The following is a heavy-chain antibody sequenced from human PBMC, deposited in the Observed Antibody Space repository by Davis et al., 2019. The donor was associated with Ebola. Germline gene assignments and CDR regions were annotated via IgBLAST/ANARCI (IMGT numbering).Heavy chain of an antibody. V-gene: IGHV4-59*01. Sequence: MPSETLSLTCTVSGGSISSYYWSWIRQPPGKGLEWIGYIYYSGSTNYNPSLKSRVTISVDTSKNQFSLKLSSVTAADTALYYCASDYGSGFFDYWGQGTLVTVSS. CDR1: GGSISSYY. CDR3: ASDYGSGFFDY. J-gene: IGHJ4*02. D-gene: IGHD3-10*01. CDR2: IYYSGST.